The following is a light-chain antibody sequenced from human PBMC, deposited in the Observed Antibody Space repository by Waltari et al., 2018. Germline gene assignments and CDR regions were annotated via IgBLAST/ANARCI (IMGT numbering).Light chain of an antibody. Sequence: QSALPQPASVSGSPGQSITISCPGTSSDVGGYNYVSWYQQHPGNAPKLMIYDVSNRPSGVSNRFSGSKSGNTASLTISGLQAEDEADYYCSSYISSSTLELFGGGTSLTVL. CDR1: SSDVGGYNY. CDR3: SSYISSSTLEL. J-gene: IGLJ2*01. V-gene: IGLV2-14*03. CDR2: DVS.